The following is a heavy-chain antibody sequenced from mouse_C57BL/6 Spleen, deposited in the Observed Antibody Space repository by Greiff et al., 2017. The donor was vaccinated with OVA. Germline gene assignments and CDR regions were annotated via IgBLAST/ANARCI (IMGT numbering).Heavy chain of an antibody. CDR1: GFTFSDYY. CDR2: ISNGGGST. Sequence: DVKLVESGGGLVQPGGSLKLSCAASGFTFSDYYMYWVRQTPEKRLEWVAYISNGGGSTYYPDTVKGRFTIPRDTAKNTLYLQMSRLKSEDTAMYYCERHERYGEDWYFDVWGTGTTVTVSS. J-gene: IGHJ1*03. V-gene: IGHV5-12*01. D-gene: IGHD1-2*01. CDR3: ERHERYGEDWYFDV.